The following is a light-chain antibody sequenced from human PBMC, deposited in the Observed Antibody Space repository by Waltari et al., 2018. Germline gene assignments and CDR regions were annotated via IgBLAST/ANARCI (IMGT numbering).Light chain of an antibody. CDR2: AAS. Sequence: DIQLTQSPSSLSKDVGDRVTITCRASQSISTSLNWFQQKPGKAPNLLIYAASSLSSGVASRVSGSGSGTDFTLTITSLQPEDCGTYFCQQGYRTPHTFGQWTKVEIK. CDR3: QQGYRTPHT. J-gene: IGKJ2*01. CDR1: QSISTS. V-gene: IGKV1-39*01.